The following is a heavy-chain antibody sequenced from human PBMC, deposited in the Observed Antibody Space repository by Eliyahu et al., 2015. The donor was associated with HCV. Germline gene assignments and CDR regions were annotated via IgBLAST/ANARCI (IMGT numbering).Heavy chain of an antibody. Sequence: QVTLRESSPALVKPTQTLTLTCXFSXFSLXTSGMCVGWIRQPPGKALEWLALIDWDDDKYYXISLKSRLTISKDTSKNQVVLTMTNMGPVDTATYYCARITSCYSNSDLFDYWGQGTLVTVSS. CDR1: XFSLXTSGMC. D-gene: IGHD6-6*01. CDR2: IDWDDDK. V-gene: IGHV2-70*01. J-gene: IGHJ4*02. CDR3: ARITSCYSNSDLFDY.